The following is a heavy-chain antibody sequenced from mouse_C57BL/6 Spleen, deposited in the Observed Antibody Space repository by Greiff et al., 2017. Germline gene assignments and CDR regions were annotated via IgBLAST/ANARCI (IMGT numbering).Heavy chain of an antibody. CDR3: AIEDYGSSFAY. J-gene: IGHJ3*01. CDR2: IHPSDSDT. V-gene: IGHV1-74*01. Sequence: QVQLKQPGAELVKPGASVKVSCKASGYTFTSYWMHWVKQRPGQGLEWIGRIHPSDSDTNYNQKFKGKATLTVDKSSSTAYMQLSSLTSEDSAVYYCAIEDYGSSFAYWGQGTLVTVSA. CDR1: GYTFTSYW. D-gene: IGHD1-1*01.